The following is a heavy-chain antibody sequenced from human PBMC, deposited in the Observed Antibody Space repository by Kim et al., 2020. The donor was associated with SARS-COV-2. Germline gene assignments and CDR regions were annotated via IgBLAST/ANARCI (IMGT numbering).Heavy chain of an antibody. CDR1: GFTFSNYG. V-gene: IGHV3-23*01. CDR3: ANPRQPDY. Sequence: GGSLRLSCVASGFTFSNYGITWVRQAPGGGLEWVSGITGSGDITAYADSVKGRFTISRDNSKNTLYLQMSSLRAEDTAIYYCANPRQPDYWGQGTLVTVS. D-gene: IGHD6-13*01. J-gene: IGHJ4*02. CDR2: ITGSGDIT.